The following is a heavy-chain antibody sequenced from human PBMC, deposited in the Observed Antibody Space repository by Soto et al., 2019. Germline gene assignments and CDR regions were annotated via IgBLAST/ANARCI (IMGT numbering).Heavy chain of an antibody. CDR3: ARYGYGDYEN. Sequence: EVQLVESGGGLVQPGGSLRLSCEASGFTFSSSWMHWVRQPPGKGLVWVSGINSNGRTTTYADSVKGRFTISRDNAQNTVYLQINSLRAEDTAVYYCARYGYGDYENWGQGTLVTVSS. J-gene: IGHJ4*02. CDR1: GFTFSSSW. V-gene: IGHV3-74*01. D-gene: IGHD5-12*01. CDR2: INSNGRTT.